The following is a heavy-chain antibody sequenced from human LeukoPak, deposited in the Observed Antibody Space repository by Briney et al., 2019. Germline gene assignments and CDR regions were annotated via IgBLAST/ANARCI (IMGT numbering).Heavy chain of an antibody. CDR3: ARGNSDTYGVLFDY. D-gene: IGHD4-17*01. V-gene: IGHV1-8*01. CDR2: MNPNSGNT. CDR1: GYTFTSYD. Sequence: ASVKVSFKASGYTFTSYDINWVRQATGQGLEWMGWMNPNSGNTGYAQKFQGRVTMTRNTSISTAYMELSSLRSEDTAVYYCARGNSDTYGVLFDYWGQGTLVTVSS. J-gene: IGHJ4*02.